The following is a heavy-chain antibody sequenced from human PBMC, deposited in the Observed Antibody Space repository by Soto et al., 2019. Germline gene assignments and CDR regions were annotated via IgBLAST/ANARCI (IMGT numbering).Heavy chain of an antibody. J-gene: IGHJ4*02. D-gene: IGHD2-2*01. CDR2: INSDGSST. V-gene: IGHV3-74*01. CDR1: GFTFSSYW. Sequence: EVQLVESGGGLGQPGGSLRLSCAASGFTFSSYWMHWVRQVPGKGLVWVSQINSDGSSTTYADSVKGRFTISRDNAKNTLFLQMNSLRAEDTAVYYCARDRTAASADYWGQGTLVTVSS. CDR3: ARDRTAASADY.